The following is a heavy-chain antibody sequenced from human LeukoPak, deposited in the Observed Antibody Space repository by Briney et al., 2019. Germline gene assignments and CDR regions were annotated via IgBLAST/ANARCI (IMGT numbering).Heavy chain of an antibody. CDR1: GFTFSIYA. J-gene: IGHJ4*02. Sequence: GRSLRLSCAASGFTFSIYAMHWVRQAPGKGLEWVAVISYDGSNKYYADSVKGRFTISRDNSKNTLYLQMNSLRAEDTAVYYCARDIFSSGPGFDYWGQGTLVTVSS. CDR2: ISYDGSNK. CDR3: ARDIFSSGPGFDY. V-gene: IGHV3-30-3*01. D-gene: IGHD6-19*01.